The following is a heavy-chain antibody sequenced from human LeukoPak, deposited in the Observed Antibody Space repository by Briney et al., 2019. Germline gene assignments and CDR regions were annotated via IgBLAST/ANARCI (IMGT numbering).Heavy chain of an antibody. CDR1: GYTLTELS. D-gene: IGHD2-15*01. J-gene: IGHJ5*02. CDR2: INSNSGGT. CDR3: AREKVEGANWFDH. Sequence: ASVKVSRKVSGYTLTELSMHWVRQAPGQGLEWMGWINSNSGGTNYAQKFQGRVTMTRDTSISTVYMELSRLRSDDTAVYYCAREKVEGANWFDHWGQGTLVTVFS. V-gene: IGHV1-2*02.